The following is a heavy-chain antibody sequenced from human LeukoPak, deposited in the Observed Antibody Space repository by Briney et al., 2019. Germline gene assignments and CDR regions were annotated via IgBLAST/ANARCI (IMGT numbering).Heavy chain of an antibody. D-gene: IGHD6-19*01. J-gene: IGHJ6*03. Sequence: SETLSLTCTVSGGSTRSSTYYWGWIRQPPGKGLEWIGSIYYTGSTYYNPSLKSRVTISVDTSKNQFSLKLRSVTAADTAVYYCARADIAVAGTSNYYYYYMDVWGKGTTVTVSS. CDR1: GGSTRSSTYY. CDR2: IYYTGST. V-gene: IGHV4-39*07. CDR3: ARADIAVAGTSNYYYYYMDV.